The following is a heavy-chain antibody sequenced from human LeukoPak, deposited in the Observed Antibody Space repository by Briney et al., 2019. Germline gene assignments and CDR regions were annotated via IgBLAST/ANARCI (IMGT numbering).Heavy chain of an antibody. D-gene: IGHD5-18*01. CDR2: INPSGGST. CDR1: GYTFTSYY. J-gene: IGHJ4*02. V-gene: IGHV1-46*01. CDR3: ARAFGYSYAYLDY. Sequence: ASVKVSCMASGYTFTSYYIHRVRQAPGQGLEWMGIINPSGGSTSYAQKFQGRVTMTRDMSTSTVYMELSSLRSEDTAVYYCARAFGYSYAYLDYWGQGTLVTVSS.